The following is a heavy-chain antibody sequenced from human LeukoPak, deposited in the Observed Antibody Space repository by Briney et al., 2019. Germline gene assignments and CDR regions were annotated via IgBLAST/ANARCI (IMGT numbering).Heavy chain of an antibody. D-gene: IGHD2-15*01. CDR1: GGSISSGGYS. V-gene: IGHV4-30-2*01. J-gene: IGHJ3*02. Sequence: PSETLSLTCAVSGGSISSGGYSWSWIRQPPGKGLEWIGYIYHSGSTYYNPSLKSRVTISVDRSKNQFSLKLSSVTAADTAVYYCARVLVPGDAFDIWGQGTTVTASS. CDR2: IYHSGST. CDR3: ARVLVPGDAFDI.